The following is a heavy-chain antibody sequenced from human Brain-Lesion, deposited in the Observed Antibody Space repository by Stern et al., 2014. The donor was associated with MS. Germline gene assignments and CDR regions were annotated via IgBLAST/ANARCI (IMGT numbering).Heavy chain of an antibody. D-gene: IGHD1-14*01. Sequence: QLVESGGDLLQPGRSLRLSCAAFGFTFADYAMHWVRQAPGKGLEWVAGISWNSGTIGYADSVKGRFTTSRDNAYSSLYLQMNSLRPEDTALYYCARDITGSSAYFAYWGQGTLVTVSS. J-gene: IGHJ4*02. CDR3: ARDITGSSAYFAY. CDR1: GFTFADYA. CDR2: ISWNSGTI. V-gene: IGHV3-9*01.